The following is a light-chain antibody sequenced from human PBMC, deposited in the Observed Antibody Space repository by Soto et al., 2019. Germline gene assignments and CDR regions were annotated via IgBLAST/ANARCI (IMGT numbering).Light chain of an antibody. Sequence: MVVTHSPGTLSLSPGERATLSCRASQSVSNNYLAWYQQKPGQAPRLLIYGASNRATGIPDRFSGSGSGTDFTLTISRLEPEDFAVYYCQQYGSSGTFGHGTKVDIK. CDR1: QSVSNNY. CDR3: QQYGSSGT. CDR2: GAS. J-gene: IGKJ1*01. V-gene: IGKV3-20*01.